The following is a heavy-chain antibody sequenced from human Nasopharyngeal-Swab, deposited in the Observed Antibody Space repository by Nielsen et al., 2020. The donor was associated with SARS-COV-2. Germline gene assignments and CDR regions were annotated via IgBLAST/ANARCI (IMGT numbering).Heavy chain of an antibody. D-gene: IGHD6-13*01. V-gene: IGHV3-23*01. CDR3: AKVLAAAVAYYYGMDV. CDR1: GFTFSNFA. J-gene: IGHJ6*02. CDR2: ISGDSDST. Sequence: GGSLRLSCAASGFTFSNFAMSWVRQAPGKGLEWVSVISGDSDSTYYTDSVRGRFTISRDNSKKTLYLQMNSLTAEDTAVYYCAKVLAAAVAYYYGMDVWGQGTTVTVSS.